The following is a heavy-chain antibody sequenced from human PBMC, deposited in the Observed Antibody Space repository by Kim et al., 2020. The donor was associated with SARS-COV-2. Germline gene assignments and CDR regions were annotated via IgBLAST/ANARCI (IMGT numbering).Heavy chain of an antibody. Sequence: GGSLRLSCAASGFTFGDYAMHWVRQAPGKGLEWVSGITWNSGIIGYADSVKGRLTISRDNAKNSLYLQMNSLRAEDTALYYCAKEVSMSGRWYYHGMVAWGQGTSVTVSS. J-gene: IGHJ6*02. CDR1: GFTFGDYA. V-gene: IGHV3-9*01. CDR3: AKEVSMSGRWYYHGMVA. CDR2: ITWNSGII. D-gene: IGHD2-15*01.